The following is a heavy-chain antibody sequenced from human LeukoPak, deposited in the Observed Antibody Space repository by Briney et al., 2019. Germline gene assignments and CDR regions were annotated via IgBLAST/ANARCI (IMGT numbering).Heavy chain of an antibody. CDR1: GGSISSADYY. CDR2: IYYSGST. D-gene: IGHD4-11*01. V-gene: IGHV4-30-4*08. CDR3: ARDSSPFDY. J-gene: IGHJ4*02. Sequence: PSETLSLTCTVSGGSISSADYYWPWIRQPPGKGLEWIGYIYYSGSTYYNPSLKSRATISKDTSKNQFSLKLSSVTAADTAVYYCARDSSPFDYWGQGALVTVSS.